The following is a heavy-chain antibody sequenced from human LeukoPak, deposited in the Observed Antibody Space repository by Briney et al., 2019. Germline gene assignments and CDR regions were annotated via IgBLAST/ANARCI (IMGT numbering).Heavy chain of an antibody. CDR2: IHHSGNIFESGST. CDR3: ARNASSGFFNA. CDR1: GSSLNNGYY. V-gene: IGHV4-28*01. Sequence: PSETLSLTCTVSGSSLNNGYYWGWIRQSPGKGLEWIGSIHHSGNIFESGSTHYNPSHRSRITVSADTSRNQFSLRLTSVTAADTAVYYCARNASSGFFNAWGQGTLVIVSS. D-gene: IGHD6-19*01. J-gene: IGHJ5*02.